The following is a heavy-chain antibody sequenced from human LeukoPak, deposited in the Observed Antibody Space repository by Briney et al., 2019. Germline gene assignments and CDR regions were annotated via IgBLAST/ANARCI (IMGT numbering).Heavy chain of an antibody. CDR3: ARDRTGG. J-gene: IGHJ4*02. D-gene: IGHD1-26*01. V-gene: IGHV4-34*01. Sequence: PSETLSLTCTVSGGSISGYYWSWIRQPPGKGLEWIGEINHSGSTNYNPSLKSRVTISVDTSKNQFSLKLSSVTAADTAVYYCARDRTGGWGQGTLVTVSS. CDR1: GGSISGYY. CDR2: INHSGST.